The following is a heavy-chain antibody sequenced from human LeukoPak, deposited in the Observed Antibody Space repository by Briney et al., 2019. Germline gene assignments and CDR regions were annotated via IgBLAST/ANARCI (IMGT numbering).Heavy chain of an antibody. CDR1: GFTVSSSY. J-gene: IGHJ4*02. CDR3: TRGPGSTWYSDY. Sequence: GGSLRLSCAASGFTVSSSYMNWARQAPGKGLEWVSIIYSGGDTYYADSVKGRFTISRDNSKNTLYLQMNSLRPEDTAVYYCTRGPGSTWYSDYWGQGTLVTVSS. D-gene: IGHD6-13*01. V-gene: IGHV3-53*05. CDR2: IYSGGDT.